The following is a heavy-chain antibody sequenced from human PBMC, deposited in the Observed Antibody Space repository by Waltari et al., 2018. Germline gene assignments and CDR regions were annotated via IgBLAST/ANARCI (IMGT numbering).Heavy chain of an antibody. CDR2: INHSGST. J-gene: IGHJ4*02. CDR1: GGSVSGYY. V-gene: IGHV4-34*01. D-gene: IGHD2-2*01. CDR3: ARGVVVPAAIDFDY. Sequence: QVQLQQWGAGLLKPSETLSLPCAVYGGSVSGYYWSWIRQPPGKGLEWIGEINHSGSTNYNPSFKSRVTISVDTSKNQFSLKLSSVTAADTAVYYCARGVVVPAAIDFDYWGQGTLVTVSS.